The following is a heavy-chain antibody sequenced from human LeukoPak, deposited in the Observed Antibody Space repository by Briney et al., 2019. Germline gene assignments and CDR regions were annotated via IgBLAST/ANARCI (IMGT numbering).Heavy chain of an antibody. Sequence: ASVRVSRESCGYTLTIYNTHCVPVASGRGCECVGWVNPNNGNTGYAQKFQGRVTMTRSISTNTAYMELSGLRSEDTAIYYCARGGYRGTFFGVFDIWGQGTMVTVSS. CDR1: GYTLTIYN. D-gene: IGHD1-26*01. CDR2: VNPNNGNT. CDR3: ARGGYRGTFFGVFDI. J-gene: IGHJ3*02. V-gene: IGHV1-8*01.